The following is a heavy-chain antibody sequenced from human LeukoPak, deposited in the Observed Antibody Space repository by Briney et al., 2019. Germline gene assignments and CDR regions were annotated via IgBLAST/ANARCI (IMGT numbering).Heavy chain of an antibody. CDR3: AKDYGNYDTSGLGAFDV. J-gene: IGHJ3*01. Sequence: GGSLRLSCAASGFTFSNYAMIWVRRAPGKGLEWVSAISGSGVSTNDADSVKGRFTISRDNSKNTLYLQMNSRGAEDTAVYYCAKDYGNYDTSGLGAFDVWGQGTMVTVSS. D-gene: IGHD3-22*01. CDR2: ISGSGVST. CDR1: GFTFSNYA. V-gene: IGHV3-23*01.